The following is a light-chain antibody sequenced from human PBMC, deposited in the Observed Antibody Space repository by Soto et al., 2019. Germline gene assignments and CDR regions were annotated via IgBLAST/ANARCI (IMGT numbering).Light chain of an antibody. CDR2: QDS. V-gene: IGLV3-1*01. J-gene: IGLJ2*01. Sequence: SYELTQPPSVSVSPGQSASITCSGAKLGDKCADWYQEKPGQSLVLVIYQDSKGPSGIPERFPGSTSRNTATLTISGTQAMDEADYYCQAWDSSTVVFGGGTKVTVL. CDR3: QAWDSSTVV. CDR1: KLGDKC.